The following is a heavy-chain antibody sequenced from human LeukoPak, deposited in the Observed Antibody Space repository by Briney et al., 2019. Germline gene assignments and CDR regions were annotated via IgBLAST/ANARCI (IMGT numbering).Heavy chain of an antibody. CDR1: GFTFSSYW. D-gene: IGHD3-10*01. Sequence: PGGSLRLSCAASGFTFSSYWMHWVRQAPGKGLVWVSRIYSDGISTSYADSVKGRFTISRDNAKNTLYLQMNSLRAEDTAVYYCARGVGTYYYGSGSYYNDPPGAYNWFDPWGQGTLVTVSS. CDR2: IYSDGIST. CDR3: ARGVGTYYYGSGSYYNDPPGAYNWFDP. J-gene: IGHJ5*02. V-gene: IGHV3-74*01.